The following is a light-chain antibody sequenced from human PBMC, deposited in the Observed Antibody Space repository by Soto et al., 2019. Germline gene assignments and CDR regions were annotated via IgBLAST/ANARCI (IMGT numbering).Light chain of an antibody. CDR1: QSVSSSY. J-gene: IGKJ2*01. CDR2: GAS. V-gene: IGKV3-20*01. Sequence: EIVLTQSPGILSLSPGERATLSCRVSQSVSSSYLAWYQQKPGQAPRLLMYGASYRATGIPDRFSGSGSGTDCTLTIRRLEPEDFAVYYCQEYGSSPSFGQGTKLEIK. CDR3: QEYGSSPS.